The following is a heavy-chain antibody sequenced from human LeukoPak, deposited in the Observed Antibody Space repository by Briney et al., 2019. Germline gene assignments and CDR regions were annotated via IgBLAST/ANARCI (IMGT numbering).Heavy chain of an antibody. CDR1: GFTISTYA. D-gene: IGHD2-2*01. CDR3: AKDRLVVAPAAMTSNFDY. CDR2: VSGSSDST. V-gene: IGHV3-23*01. Sequence: GGSLRLSCAASGFTISTYALSWVRQTPGKGLEWVSTVSGSSDSTYYADSVKGRFTISRDTSRNTLYLQMNSLRAEDTALYYCAKDRLVVAPAAMTSNFDYWGQGTLVTVSS. J-gene: IGHJ4*02.